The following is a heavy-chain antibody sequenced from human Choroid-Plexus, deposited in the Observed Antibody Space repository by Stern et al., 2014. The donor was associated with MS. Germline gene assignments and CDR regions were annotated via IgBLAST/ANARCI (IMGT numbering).Heavy chain of an antibody. CDR3: AKDRQYLTYFFDH. CDR2: VSYDGSNK. CDR1: GFTLGSCA. V-gene: IGHV3-30*18. D-gene: IGHD2/OR15-2a*01. Sequence: VHLVESGGGVVQPGRPLRLSCVASGFTLGSCAMHWVRQAPGKGLEWVAVVSYDGSNKYYADSVKGRFTISRDNSQNTLYMQMSSLRPEDTAVYYCAKDRQYLTYFFDHWGQGSLVTVSS. J-gene: IGHJ5*02.